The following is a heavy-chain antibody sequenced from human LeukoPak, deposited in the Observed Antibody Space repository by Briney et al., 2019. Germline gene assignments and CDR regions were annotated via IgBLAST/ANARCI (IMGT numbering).Heavy chain of an antibody. CDR2: IGGSSSSL. CDR3: AKEAGQDYGALDAFDV. D-gene: IGHD4-17*01. Sequence: GALRLSCAASGFTFSSYAMNWVRQAPGKGLEWVSSIGGSSSSLYYAESVKGRFTISRDNARNSLYLQMNSLRAEDTAVYYCAKEAGQDYGALDAFDVWGQGTMVTVSS. V-gene: IGHV3-21*01. J-gene: IGHJ3*01. CDR1: GFTFSSYA.